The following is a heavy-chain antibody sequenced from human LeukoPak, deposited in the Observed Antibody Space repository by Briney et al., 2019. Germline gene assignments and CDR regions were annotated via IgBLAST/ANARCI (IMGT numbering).Heavy chain of an antibody. CDR2: ISDNSATI. J-gene: IGHJ4*02. V-gene: IGHV3-48*01. CDR1: GFTLRSYS. Sequence: PGGSLRLSCEASGFTLRSYSMNWVRQAPGKGLEWVSYISDNSATIYYADSVKGRFTISRDNAESSLYLQMNSLRAEDTAVYYCVRDPRGFSYGYYDYWGQGTLVTVSS. D-gene: IGHD5-18*01. CDR3: VRDPRGFSYGYYDY.